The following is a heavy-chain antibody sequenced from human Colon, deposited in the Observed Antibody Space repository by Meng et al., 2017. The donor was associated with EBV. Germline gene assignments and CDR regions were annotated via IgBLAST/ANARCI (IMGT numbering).Heavy chain of an antibody. D-gene: IGHD2-21*02. Sequence: QVQLVQSGSEFKKPGASVKVSCKASGYSLRSYAVKWLRQAPGRGLEWMGWINPSTAHPTYAQDFTGRFVFSLDISVNTAYLQINSLKAEDTAIYYCVRDVPDGDISLFDSWGQGTLVTVSS. CDR2: INPSTAHP. V-gene: IGHV7-4-1*02. CDR3: VRDVPDGDISLFDS. CDR1: GYSLRSYA. J-gene: IGHJ4*02.